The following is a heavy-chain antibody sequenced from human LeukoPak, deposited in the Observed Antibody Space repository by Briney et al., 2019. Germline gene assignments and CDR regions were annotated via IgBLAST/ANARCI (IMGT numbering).Heavy chain of an antibody. Sequence: PSETLSLTCTVSGDSISSSSYYWGWIRQPPGKGLEWIGSIYYSGSTYYNPSLKSRVTISVDTSKNQFSLKLSSVTAADTAVYYCARRGLSTGTTDYWGQGTLVTVSS. CDR1: GDSISSSSYY. D-gene: IGHD1-1*01. V-gene: IGHV4-39*07. J-gene: IGHJ4*02. CDR3: ARRGLSTGTTDY. CDR2: IYYSGST.